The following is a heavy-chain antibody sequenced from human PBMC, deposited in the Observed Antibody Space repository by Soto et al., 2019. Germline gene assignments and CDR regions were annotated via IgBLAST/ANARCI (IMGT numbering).Heavy chain of an antibody. CDR2: IIPIFGTA. J-gene: IGHJ6*02. CDR3: ARVDCSGGSCYSWDYYYYGMDV. Sequence: QVQLVQSGAEVKKPGSSVKVSCKASGGTFSSYAISWVRQAPGQGLEWMGGIIPIFGTANYAKKFQGRVTITADKSASTAYMELSSLRSEDTAVYYCARVDCSGGSCYSWDYYYYGMDVWGQGTTVTVSS. D-gene: IGHD2-15*01. V-gene: IGHV1-69*06. CDR1: GGTFSSYA.